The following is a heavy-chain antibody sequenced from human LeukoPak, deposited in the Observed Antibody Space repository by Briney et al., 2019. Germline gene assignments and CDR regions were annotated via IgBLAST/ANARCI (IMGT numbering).Heavy chain of an antibody. D-gene: IGHD5-12*01. J-gene: IGHJ6*02. CDR1: GYTLTELS. CDR2: FDPEDGET. CDR3: AGDLVATTPYYYYYGMDV. V-gene: IGHV1-24*01. Sequence: GASVKVSCKVSGYTLTELSMHWVRQAPGKGLEWMGGFDPEDGETIYAQKFQGRVTMTEDTSTDTAYMELSSLRSEDTAVYYCAGDLVATTPYYYYYGMDVWGQGTTVTVSS.